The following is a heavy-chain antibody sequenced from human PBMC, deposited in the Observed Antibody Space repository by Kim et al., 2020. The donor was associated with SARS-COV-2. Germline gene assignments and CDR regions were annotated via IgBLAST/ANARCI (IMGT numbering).Heavy chain of an antibody. J-gene: IGHJ4*02. Sequence: SETLSLTCTVSGCSISSYYWSWIRQPPGKGLEWIGYIYYSGSTNYNPSLKSRVTISVDTSKNQFSLKLSSVTAADTAVYYCARGLRGVEKLPGYLWWLPPPEAWGQGTLVTVSS. D-gene: IGHD5-12*01. CDR1: GCSISSYY. CDR3: ARGLRGVEKLPGYLWWLPPPEA. CDR2: IYYSGST. V-gene: IGHV4-59*13.